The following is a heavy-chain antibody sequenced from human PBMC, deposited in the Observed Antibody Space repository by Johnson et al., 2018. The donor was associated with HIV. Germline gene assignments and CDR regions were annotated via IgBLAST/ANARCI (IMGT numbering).Heavy chain of an antibody. Sequence: QVQLVESGGGVVQPGTSLRLSCAASGFTFSNYAMGWVRQAPGKGLEWVAVVSYDGSNKYYADSVKGRFTISRDNSKNTLYLQMNSLRAEDTAMYYCARERYGSQAIDAFDIWGQGTMVTVSS. J-gene: IGHJ3*02. V-gene: IGHV3-30*03. D-gene: IGHD2-15*01. CDR1: GFTFSNYA. CDR3: ARERYGSQAIDAFDI. CDR2: VSYDGSNK.